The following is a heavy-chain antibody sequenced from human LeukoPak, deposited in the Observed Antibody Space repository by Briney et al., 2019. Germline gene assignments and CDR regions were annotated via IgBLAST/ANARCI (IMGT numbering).Heavy chain of an antibody. D-gene: IGHD3/OR15-3a*01. V-gene: IGHV4-34*01. J-gene: IGHJ6*03. CDR3: ARGASLDWLQQFYYYYMDV. CDR2: INHSGGT. Sequence: SETLSLTCAGYGGSFSGYYWSWIRQPPGKGLEWIGEINHSGGTNYNPSLKSRVTISVDTSKNQFSLKLSSVTAADTALDYCARGASLDWLQQFYYYYMDVWGKGTTVTVSS. CDR1: GGSFSGYY.